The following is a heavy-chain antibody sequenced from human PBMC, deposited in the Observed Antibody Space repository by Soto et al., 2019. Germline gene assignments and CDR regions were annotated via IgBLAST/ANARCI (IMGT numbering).Heavy chain of an antibody. CDR1: GYNFPNYW. D-gene: IGHD2-2*01. Sequence: GESLKISCKASGYNFPNYWIGWVRQMPGRGLEWMGVIYPGDSDSRYSPSFQGQVTISADKSISTTYLQWSSLKPSDTAMYYCARWGGYCTSTSCSFDYWGQGTLVTVSS. CDR3: ARWGGYCTSTSCSFDY. J-gene: IGHJ4*02. V-gene: IGHV5-51*01. CDR2: IYPGDSDS.